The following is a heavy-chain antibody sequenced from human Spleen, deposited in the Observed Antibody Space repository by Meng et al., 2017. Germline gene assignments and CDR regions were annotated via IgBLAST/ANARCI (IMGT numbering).Heavy chain of an antibody. D-gene: IGHD1-1*01. Sequence: EVQLVESGGGLVQPGGSLSLSCAASGFTFRTYGMHWVRQAPGKGLVWVSRINNDGGSRNYADSVKGRFTIARDNAKNTLYLQMNSLRAEDTAVYYCARGGIVTTGTSAWGQGTLVTVSS. CDR3: ARGGIVTTGTSA. CDR1: GFTFRTYG. V-gene: IGHV3-74*01. J-gene: IGHJ5*02. CDR2: INNDGGSR.